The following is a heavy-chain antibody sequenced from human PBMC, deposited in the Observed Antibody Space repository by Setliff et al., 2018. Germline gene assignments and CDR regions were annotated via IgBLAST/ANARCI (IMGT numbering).Heavy chain of an antibody. CDR3: ARSWRAGALNHFDY. CDR2: IGGHNDDP. V-gene: IGHV1-18*01. J-gene: IGHJ4*02. Sequence: ASVKVSCKASGYPFKNYGISWLRQTPGQGLEWMGWIGGHNDDPLFAQKFQGRVTMTTDTSTTTAYMELKSLRSDDTAVYYCARSWRAGALNHFDYWGQGSRVTFSS. CDR1: GYPFKNYG. D-gene: IGHD3-3*01.